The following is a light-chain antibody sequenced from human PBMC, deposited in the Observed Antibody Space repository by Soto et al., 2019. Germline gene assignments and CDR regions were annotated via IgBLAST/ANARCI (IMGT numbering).Light chain of an antibody. CDR1: QSVSSN. CDR3: QQYNNWPPIT. Sequence: EIVMTQSPATLSVSPGERATLSCRASQSVSSNLAWYQQKPGQAPRLLIYGASTRATGIPARFSGSGSATEFTLTLSCLESEDFAVYYCQQYNNWPPITFVQGTRLQIK. CDR2: GAS. J-gene: IGKJ5*01. V-gene: IGKV3-15*01.